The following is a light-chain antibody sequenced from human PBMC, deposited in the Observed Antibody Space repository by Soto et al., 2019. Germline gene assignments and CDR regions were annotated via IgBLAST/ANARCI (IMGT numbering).Light chain of an antibody. Sequence: EIVMTQSPATLSVSPGERATLSCRASQSVSSNLAWYQQKPGQAPRLLIYGASTRATGIPARFSGSGSGTEFTLTISSLHSEDFGVYYCQQYNNWPRTFGQGTKVDIK. CDR3: QQYNNWPRT. V-gene: IGKV3-15*01. CDR2: GAS. J-gene: IGKJ1*01. CDR1: QSVSSN.